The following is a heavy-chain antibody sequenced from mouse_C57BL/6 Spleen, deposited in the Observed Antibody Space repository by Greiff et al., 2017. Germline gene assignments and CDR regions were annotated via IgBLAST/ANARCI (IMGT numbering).Heavy chain of an antibody. J-gene: IGHJ1*03. D-gene: IGHD1-1*01. CDR2: ISSKSNNYAT. CDR3: VRRPGRGWYFDV. Sequence: EVQGVESGGGLVQPKGSLKLSCAASGFSFNTYAMTWVRQAPGKGLEWVARISSKSNNYATYYADSVKDRFTISRDDSESMLYLQMNNLKTEDAAMYYCVRRPGRGWYFDVWGTGTTVTVSS. V-gene: IGHV10-1*01. CDR1: GFSFNTYA.